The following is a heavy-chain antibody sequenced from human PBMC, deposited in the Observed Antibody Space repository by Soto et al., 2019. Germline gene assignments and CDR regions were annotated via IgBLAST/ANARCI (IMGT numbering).Heavy chain of an antibody. CDR3: RGYCISSSCYESGMDV. Sequence: EVQLVESGGGLVQPGGSLKLSCAASGFTFRGPAMHGVGQASGKGLEWVGRIRTKANSYATEYATSGKGRFTISRDDSKNTAYLQMNSLKTEDTAVYYCRGYCISSSCYESGMDVWGQWTTVIVSS. CDR1: GFTFRGPA. J-gene: IGHJ6*02. D-gene: IGHD2-2*01. V-gene: IGHV3-73*01. CDR2: IRTKANSYAT.